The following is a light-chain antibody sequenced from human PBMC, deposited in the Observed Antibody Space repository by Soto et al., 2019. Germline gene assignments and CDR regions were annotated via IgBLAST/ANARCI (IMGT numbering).Light chain of an antibody. CDR2: DAS. J-gene: IGKJ2*01. CDR1: QRVSSY. CDR3: QQRSNWPPEYI. V-gene: IGKV3-11*01. Sequence: DIVLTQSPATLSLSPGERATLSCLASQRVSSYLAWYQQKPGQAPRLLIFDASNRDTGIPATFSGSGSGTDFTLTISSLEPEDFAVYYCQQRSNWPPEYIFGQGTKLGIK.